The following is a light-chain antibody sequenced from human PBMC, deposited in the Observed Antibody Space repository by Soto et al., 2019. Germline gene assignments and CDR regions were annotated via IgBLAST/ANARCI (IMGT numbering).Light chain of an antibody. CDR1: SSDVGGYSY. CDR2: DVS. V-gene: IGLV2-14*01. CDR3: SSYTSSSLYV. Sequence: QSALTQPASVSGSPGQSITISCTGTSSDVGGYSYVSWYQQLPGKAPKLMIYDVSDRPSGVSNRFSGSKSGNTASLTISGLQAEDEADYYCSSYTSSSLYVFGTGT. J-gene: IGLJ1*01.